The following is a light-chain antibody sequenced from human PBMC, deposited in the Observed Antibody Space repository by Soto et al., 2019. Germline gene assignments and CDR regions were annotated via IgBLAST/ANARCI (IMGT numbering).Light chain of an antibody. CDR1: SIDVGGYND. Sequence: QSVLTQPASVSGSRGQSITISCTGTSIDVGGYNDVSWYQQHPGKAPKLMIYEISNRPSGISNRFSGSKSVNTASQTISELQADADADYHCSSYTSSSTRVFGTGTKLTVL. J-gene: IGLJ1*01. CDR3: SSYTSSSTRV. CDR2: EIS. V-gene: IGLV2-14*01.